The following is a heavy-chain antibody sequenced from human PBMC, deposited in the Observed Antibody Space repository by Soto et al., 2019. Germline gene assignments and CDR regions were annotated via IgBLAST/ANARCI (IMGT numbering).Heavy chain of an antibody. V-gene: IGHV3-53*04. D-gene: IGHD2-15*01. CDR2: IYSGGST. Sequence: PGGSLRLSCAASGFTVSSNYMSWVRQAPGKGLEWVSVIYSGGSTYYADSVKGRFTISRHNSKNTLYLQMNGLRAEDTAVYYCARGPCSGGSCYGRGDAFDIWGQGTMVTVSS. CDR3: ARGPCSGGSCYGRGDAFDI. J-gene: IGHJ3*02. CDR1: GFTVSSNY.